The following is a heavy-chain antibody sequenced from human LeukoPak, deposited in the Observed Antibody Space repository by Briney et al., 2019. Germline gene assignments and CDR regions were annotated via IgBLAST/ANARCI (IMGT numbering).Heavy chain of an antibody. D-gene: IGHD5-12*01. CDR2: IRYDGSNK. V-gene: IGHV3-30*02. CDR1: GFTFSSYG. J-gene: IGHJ3*02. Sequence: GGSLRLSRAASGFTFSSYGMHWVRQAPAKGLEWVAFIRYDGSNKYYADSVKGRFTISSDNSKNTLYLQMNSLRAEDTAVYYCAKDLAGYSDYPEDAFHIWGQGTMVSVSS. CDR3: AKDLAGYSDYPEDAFHI.